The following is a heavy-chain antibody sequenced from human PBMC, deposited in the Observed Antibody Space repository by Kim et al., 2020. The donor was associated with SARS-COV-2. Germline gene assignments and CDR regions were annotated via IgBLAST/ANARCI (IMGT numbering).Heavy chain of an antibody. J-gene: IGHJ4*02. D-gene: IGHD2-2*01. Sequence: LKGRVTISVATSKNQFSLKLSSVTAADTAVYYCAREEYCSSTSCLYFDYWGQGTLVTVSS. V-gene: IGHV4-34*01. CDR3: AREEYCSSTSCLYFDY.